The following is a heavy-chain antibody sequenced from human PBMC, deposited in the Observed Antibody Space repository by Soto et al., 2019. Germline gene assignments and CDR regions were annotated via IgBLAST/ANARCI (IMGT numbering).Heavy chain of an antibody. J-gene: IGHJ5*02. V-gene: IGHV4-30-4*01. CDR3: ARTRLNDYVWGSSNWFDP. CDR1: GGSISSGDYY. CDR2: IYYSGST. Sequence: SETLSLTCTVSGGSISSGDYYWSWIRQPPGKGLEWIGYIYYSGSTYYNPSLKSRVTISVDTSKNQFSLKLSSVTAADTAVYYCARTRLNDYVWGSSNWFDPWGQGALVTVSS. D-gene: IGHD3-16*01.